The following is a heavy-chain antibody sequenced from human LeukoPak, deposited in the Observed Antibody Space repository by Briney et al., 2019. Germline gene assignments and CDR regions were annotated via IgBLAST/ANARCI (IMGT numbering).Heavy chain of an antibody. CDR2: ISADGGST. Sequence: GGSLRLSCAASGFNFGAYAMHWVRQAPGKGLQWVSLISADGGSTYYGDSVKGRFTISRDNSKNSLYLRMNSLTTEDTAFYYCAKDKAGTIVWYGRWAIGLFDYWGQGTLVTVSS. D-gene: IGHD3-10*01. J-gene: IGHJ4*02. V-gene: IGHV3-43*02. CDR1: GFNFGAYA. CDR3: AKDKAGTIVWYGRWAIGLFDY.